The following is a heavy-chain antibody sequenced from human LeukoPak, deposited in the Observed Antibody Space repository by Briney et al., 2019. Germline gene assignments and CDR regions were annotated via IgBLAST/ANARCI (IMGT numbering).Heavy chain of an antibody. J-gene: IGHJ4*02. CDR1: GGSISSYY. V-gene: IGHV4-59*08. CDR2: IYYSGST. D-gene: IGHD3-10*01. Sequence: SETLSLTCTVSGGSISSYYWSWIRQPPGKGLEWIGYIYYSGSTNYNPSLKSRVTISVDTSKNQFSLKLSSVTAADTAVYYCARGGGILWFGEPFDYWGQGTLVTVSS. CDR3: ARGGGILWFGEPFDY.